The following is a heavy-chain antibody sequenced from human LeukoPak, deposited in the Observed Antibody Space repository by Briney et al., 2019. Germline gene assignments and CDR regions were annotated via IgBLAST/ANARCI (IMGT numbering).Heavy chain of an antibody. V-gene: IGHV1-3*01. J-gene: IGHJ4*02. CDR1: GYTFTSYA. CDR2: INAGNGNT. D-gene: IGHD5-12*01. CDR3: ARDYDHSLDFDY. Sequence: ASVKVSCKASGYTFTSYAMHWVRQAPGQRLEWMGWINAGNGNTKYSQKFQGRVTITRDTSASTAYMELSSLRSEDTAVYYCARDYDHSLDFDYWGQGTLVTVSS.